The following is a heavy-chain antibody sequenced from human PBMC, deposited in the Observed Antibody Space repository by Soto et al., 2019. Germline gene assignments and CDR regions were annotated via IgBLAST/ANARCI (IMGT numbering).Heavy chain of an antibody. CDR1: GGSISSYY. Sequence: AETLSLTCTVSGGSISSYYCILIRQPAGKGLEWIGRIYTSGSTNYNPSLKSRVTMSVDTSKNQFSLKLSSVTAADTAVYYCARDLGRGVLDYWGQGTLVTVSS. D-gene: IGHD3-10*01. V-gene: IGHV4-4*07. CDR3: ARDLGRGVLDY. J-gene: IGHJ4*02. CDR2: IYTSGST.